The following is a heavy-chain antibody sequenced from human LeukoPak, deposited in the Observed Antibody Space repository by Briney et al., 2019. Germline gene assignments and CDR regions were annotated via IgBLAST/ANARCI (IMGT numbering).Heavy chain of an antibody. Sequence: SQTLSLTCTVSGGSISSGSYYWSWIRQPAGKGLEWIGRIYTSGSTNYNPSLKSRVTISVDTSKNQFSLKLSSVTAADTAVYYCARTGLRFDHWGQGTLVTVSS. CDR3: ARTGLRFDH. CDR2: IYTSGST. CDR1: GGSISSGSYY. J-gene: IGHJ4*02. D-gene: IGHD5-12*01. V-gene: IGHV4-61*02.